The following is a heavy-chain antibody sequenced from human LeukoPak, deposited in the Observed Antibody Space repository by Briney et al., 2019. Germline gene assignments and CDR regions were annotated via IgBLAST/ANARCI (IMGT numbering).Heavy chain of an antibody. Sequence: SETLSLTCVVYGGSFSAYYWSWIRQPPGKGLEWVAEINHSGSTNYSPSLKSRVTISVDTSKNQFSLQLNSVTPEDTAVYYCARGSGTLDYWGQGTLVTVSS. V-gene: IGHV4-34*01. CDR3: ARGSGTLDY. CDR2: INHSGST. CDR1: GGSFSAYY. D-gene: IGHD6-13*01. J-gene: IGHJ4*02.